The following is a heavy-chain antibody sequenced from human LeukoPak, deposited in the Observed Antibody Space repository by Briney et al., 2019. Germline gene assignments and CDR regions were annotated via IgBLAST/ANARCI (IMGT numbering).Heavy chain of an antibody. V-gene: IGHV1-2*02. D-gene: IGHD6-13*01. Sequence: ASVKVSCKASGYTFSDYYIHWLRQAPGQGLEWVGWIDPNTGVTDYPQKFQGRVTLTRDTSIGTAFMDLSRLTFNDTAVYFCAREISPGYSSSSDVWGQGTTVTVSS. J-gene: IGHJ6*02. CDR3: AREISPGYSSSSDV. CDR1: GYTFSDYY. CDR2: IDPNTGVT.